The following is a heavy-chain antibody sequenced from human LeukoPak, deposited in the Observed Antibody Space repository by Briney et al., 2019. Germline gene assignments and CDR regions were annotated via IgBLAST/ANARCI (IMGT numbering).Heavy chain of an antibody. V-gene: IGHV3-33*06. Sequence: GGSLRLSCAASGFTFSSYGMHWVRQAPGKGLEWVAVICYDGSNKYYADSVKGRFTISRDNSKNTLYLQMNSLRAEDTAVYYCAKDRATYYYDSSGFDYWGQGTLVTVSS. CDR1: GFTFSSYG. D-gene: IGHD3-22*01. CDR3: AKDRATYYYDSSGFDY. CDR2: ICYDGSNK. J-gene: IGHJ4*02.